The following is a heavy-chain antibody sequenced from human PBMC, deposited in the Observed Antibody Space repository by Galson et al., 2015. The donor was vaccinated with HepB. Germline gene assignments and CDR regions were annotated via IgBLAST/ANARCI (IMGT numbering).Heavy chain of an antibody. J-gene: IGHJ4*02. CDR3: ARVAITFGGVIVIAPQKHFDY. Sequence: LRLSCAASGFTFSSYSMNWVRQAPGKGLEWVSPISSSSSYIYYADSVKGRFTISRDNAKNSLYLQMNSLRAEDTAVYYCARVAITFGGVIVIAPQKHFDYWGQGTLVTVSS. CDR2: ISSSSSYI. D-gene: IGHD3-16*02. CDR1: GFTFSSYS. V-gene: IGHV3-21*01.